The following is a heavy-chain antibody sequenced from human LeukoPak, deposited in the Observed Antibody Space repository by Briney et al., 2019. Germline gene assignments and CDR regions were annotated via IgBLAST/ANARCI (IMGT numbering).Heavy chain of an antibody. V-gene: IGHV3-48*03. J-gene: IGHJ6*04. Sequence: GGSLTLSCAASGFTFSSYEMNWVRQAQGQGLEWVSYISSSSSTIYYADSVKGRFTISRDNAKNSLYLQMNSLRAEDTAVYYCAELGITMIGGVWGKGTTVTISS. CDR1: GFTFSSYE. D-gene: IGHD3-10*02. CDR2: ISSSSSTI. CDR3: AELGITMIGGV.